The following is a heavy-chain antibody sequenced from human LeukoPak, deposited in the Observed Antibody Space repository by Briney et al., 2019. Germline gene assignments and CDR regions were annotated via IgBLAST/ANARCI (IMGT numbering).Heavy chain of an antibody. V-gene: IGHV4-30-2*01. CDR3: AREVDDYYYMDV. J-gene: IGHJ6*03. Sequence: SETLSLTCTVSGGSISSGGYYWSWIRQPPGKGLEWIGYIYHSGSTYYNPSFKSRVTISVDRSKNQFSLKLSSVTAADTAVYYCAREVDDYYYMDVWGKGTMVTVSS. D-gene: IGHD2-15*01. CDR2: IYHSGST. CDR1: GGSISSGGYY.